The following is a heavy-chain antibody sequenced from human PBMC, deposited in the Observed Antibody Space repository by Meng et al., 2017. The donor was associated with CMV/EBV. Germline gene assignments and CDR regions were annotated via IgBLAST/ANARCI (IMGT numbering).Heavy chain of an antibody. CDR1: GSTFSSYA. J-gene: IGHJ3*02. CDR2: ISYDGSNK. CDR3: ASAAYCGGDCYSGAFDI. D-gene: IGHD2-21*01. V-gene: IGHV3-30*04. Sequence: GESLKISCAASGSTFSSYAMHWVRQAPGKGLEWVAVISYDGSNKYYADSVKGRFTISRDNSKNTLYLQMNSLRAEDTAVYYCASAAYCGGDCYSGAFDIWGQGTMVTVSS.